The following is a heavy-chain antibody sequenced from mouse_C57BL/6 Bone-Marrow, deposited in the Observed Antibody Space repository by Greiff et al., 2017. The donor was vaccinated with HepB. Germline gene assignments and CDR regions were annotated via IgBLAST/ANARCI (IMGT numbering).Heavy chain of an antibody. J-gene: IGHJ4*01. CDR1: GYTFTNYW. D-gene: IGHD2-5*01. V-gene: IGHV1-63*01. CDR3: ARARYSNYYAMDY. Sequence: QVQLQQSGAELVRPGTSVKMSCKASGYTFTNYWIGWAKQRPGHGLEWIGDIYPGGGYTNYTEKFKGKATLTADKSSSTAYMQFSSLTSEDSAIYYCARARYSNYYAMDYWGQGTSVTVSS. CDR2: IYPGGGYT.